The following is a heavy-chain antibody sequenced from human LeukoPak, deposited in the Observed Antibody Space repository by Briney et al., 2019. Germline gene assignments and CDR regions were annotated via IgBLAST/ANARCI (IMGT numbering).Heavy chain of an antibody. CDR2: ISGSGGST. CDR1: GFTFSSYA. CDR3: AKDARIRSGSYRDY. J-gene: IGHJ4*02. D-gene: IGHD1-26*01. Sequence: GGSLRLSCAASGFTFSSYAMSWVRQAPGKGLEWVSAISGSGGSTYYADSVKGRFTISRDNSKNTLYLQMNNLRAEDTAVYYCAKDARIRSGSYRDYWGQGTLVTVSS. V-gene: IGHV3-23*01.